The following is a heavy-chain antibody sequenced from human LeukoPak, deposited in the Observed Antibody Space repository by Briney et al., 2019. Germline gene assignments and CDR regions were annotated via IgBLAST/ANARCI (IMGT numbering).Heavy chain of an antibody. J-gene: IGHJ4*02. CDR1: RGTLTSYA. CDR2: SSPIFGTA. V-gene: IGHV1-69*05. Sequence: SLKVSCKASRGTLTSYAISCVRQAPGQGLEWMGWSSPIFGTANDAQKCQGTATITTHESTRTAYMGLSSMRSEDPAVYYCRLSGGRLKSHYTIDYWGQGTLVTVSS. CDR3: RLSGGRLKSHYTIDY. D-gene: IGHD1-26*01.